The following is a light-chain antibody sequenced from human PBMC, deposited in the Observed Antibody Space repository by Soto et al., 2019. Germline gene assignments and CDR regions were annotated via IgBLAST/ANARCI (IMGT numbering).Light chain of an antibody. Sequence: IVFTHSPGTLSLSPGERATLSCRASQSVSSNNLAWYQQKPGQAPRLLIYGASNRATGIPDRFSGSGSGTDFTLTISRLEPEDFAVYYCQQYGSSGTFGQGTKVDIK. CDR1: QSVSSNN. CDR2: GAS. J-gene: IGKJ1*01. V-gene: IGKV3-20*01. CDR3: QQYGSSGT.